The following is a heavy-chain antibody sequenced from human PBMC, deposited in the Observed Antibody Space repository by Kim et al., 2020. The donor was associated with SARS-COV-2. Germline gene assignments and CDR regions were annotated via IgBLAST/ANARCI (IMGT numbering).Heavy chain of an antibody. J-gene: IGHJ3*02. CDR3: ARDPGEGLWFRELLEWRTNAFDI. V-gene: IGHV1-18*01. CDR2: ISAYNGNT. Sequence: ASVKVSCKASGYTFTSYGISWVRQAPGQGLEWMGWISAYNGNTNYAQKLQGRVTMTTDTSTSTAYMELRSLRSDDTAVYYCARDPGEGLWFRELLEWRTNAFDIWGQGTMVTVSS. CDR1: GYTFTSYG. D-gene: IGHD3-10*01.